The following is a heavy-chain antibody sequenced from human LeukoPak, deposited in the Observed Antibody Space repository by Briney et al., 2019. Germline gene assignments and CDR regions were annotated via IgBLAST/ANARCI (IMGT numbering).Heavy chain of an antibody. CDR2: IYYSGST. D-gene: IGHD4-23*01. CDR3: AMWDDNGGSY. CDR1: GGSISSGGYY. V-gene: IGHV4-61*08. Sequence: PSETLSLTCTVSGGSISSGGYYWSWIRQPPGKGLEWIGYIYYSGSTNYNPSLKSRVTISVDTSKNQFSLKLSSVTAADTAVYYCAMWDDNGGSYWGQGTLVTVSS. J-gene: IGHJ4*02.